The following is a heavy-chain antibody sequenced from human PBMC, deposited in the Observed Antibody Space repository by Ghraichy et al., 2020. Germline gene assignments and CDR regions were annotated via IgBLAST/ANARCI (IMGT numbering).Heavy chain of an antibody. J-gene: IGHJ4*02. CDR2: LSGSGGSA. D-gene: IGHD3-22*01. Sequence: GGSLRLSCTASGFTFRNFAMSWVRQAPGKGLEWVSGLSGSGGSAYYADSVKGRFTISRGNSKNTLYLQMNSLRAEDTAVYYCAKEFGIEVAPGTGIFDYWGQGTLVTVSS. CDR3: AKEFGIEVAPGTGIFDY. CDR1: GFTFRNFA. V-gene: IGHV3-23*01.